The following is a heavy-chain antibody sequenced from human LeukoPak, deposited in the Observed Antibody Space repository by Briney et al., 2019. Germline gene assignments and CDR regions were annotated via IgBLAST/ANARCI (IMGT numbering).Heavy chain of an antibody. CDR3: ARVGVAGTFYYYYGMDV. D-gene: IGHD6-19*01. CDR1: GYTFTSYG. Sequence: GASVKVSCKASGYTFTSYGISWVRQAPGQGLEWMGWISAYNGNTNYAQKLQGRVTMTTDTSTSTAYMELSSLRSEDTAVYYCARVGVAGTFYYYYGMDVWGQGTTVTVSS. V-gene: IGHV1-18*01. CDR2: ISAYNGNT. J-gene: IGHJ6*02.